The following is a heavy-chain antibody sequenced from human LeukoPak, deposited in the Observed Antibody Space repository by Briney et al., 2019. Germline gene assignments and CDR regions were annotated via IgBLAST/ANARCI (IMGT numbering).Heavy chain of an antibody. Sequence: PSETLSLTCTVSGGSISSGSYYWSWIRQPAGKGLEWIGRIYTSGSTNYNPSLKSRVTISVDTSKNQFSLKLSSVTAADTAVYYCARMTPGFDPWGQGTLVTVSS. J-gene: IGHJ5*02. CDR3: ARMTPGFDP. V-gene: IGHV4-61*02. CDR1: GGSISSGSYY. CDR2: IYTSGST.